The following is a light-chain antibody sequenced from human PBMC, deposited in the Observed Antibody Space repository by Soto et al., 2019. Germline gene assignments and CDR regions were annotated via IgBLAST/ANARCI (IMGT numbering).Light chain of an antibody. J-gene: IGKJ5*01. Sequence: DIQMTQSPSSLSASVGDRVTITCQASQNINNYLNWYQQKPGRAPKLLIYDASNLEAGVPSRFRGSGSRTDFTVNISSLKSEDIATYYCQQYDNRHNFGQGTRLEIK. V-gene: IGKV1-33*01. CDR2: DAS. CDR3: QQYDNRHN. CDR1: QNINNY.